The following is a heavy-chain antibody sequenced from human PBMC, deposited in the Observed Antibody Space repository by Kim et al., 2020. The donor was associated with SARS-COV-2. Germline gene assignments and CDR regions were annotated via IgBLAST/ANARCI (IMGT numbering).Heavy chain of an antibody. V-gene: IGHV3-15*01. CDR1: GFNLNNAW. CDR3: TTDPDKNNDSGRDAFES. CDR2: IKSRTDGGKT. D-gene: IGHD3-10*01. Sequence: GGSLRLSCAASGFNLNNAWMHWVRQAPGKGLEWIGRIKSRTDGGKTAYAAPVTCRFTIPRDDSTNTLFLQMNSLKTEDTAVYFCTTDPDKNNDSGRDAFESWGRGTMVTVSA. J-gene: IGHJ3*02.